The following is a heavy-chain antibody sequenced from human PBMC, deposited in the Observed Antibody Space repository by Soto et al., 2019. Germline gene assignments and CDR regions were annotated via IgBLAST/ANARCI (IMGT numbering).Heavy chain of an antibody. J-gene: IGHJ4*02. CDR3: AKAFPPYYGSGSSYYFTF. Sequence: EVQLLESGGGLVQPGGSLTLSCAASGFTFSSYAMSWVRQAPGKGLEWVSAISGSGLNTYYAESVKGRFTISRDNSKNTLYLQLNSRRAEDTAIYYCAKAFPPYYGSGSSYYFTFWGQGTLVTVSS. CDR2: ISGSGLNT. CDR1: GFTFSSYA. D-gene: IGHD3-10*01. V-gene: IGHV3-23*01.